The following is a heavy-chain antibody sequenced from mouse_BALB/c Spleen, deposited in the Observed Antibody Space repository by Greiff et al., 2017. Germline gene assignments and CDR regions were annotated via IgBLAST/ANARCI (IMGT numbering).Heavy chain of an antibody. D-gene: IGHD1-1*01. Sequence: DVMLVESGGGLVKPGGSLKLSCAASGFTFSDYYMYWVRQTPEKRLEWVATISDGGSYTYYPDSVKGRFTISRDNAKNNLYLQMSSLKSEDTAMYYCARDHDYGSAWFDYWGQGTLVTVSA. CDR3: ARDHDYGSAWFDY. CDR2: ISDGGSYT. V-gene: IGHV5-4*02. CDR1: GFTFSDYY. J-gene: IGHJ3*01.